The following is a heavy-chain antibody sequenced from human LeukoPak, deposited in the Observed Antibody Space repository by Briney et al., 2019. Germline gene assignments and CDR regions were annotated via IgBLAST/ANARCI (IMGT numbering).Heavy chain of an antibody. J-gene: IGHJ4*02. CDR3: ASVGGEVGTTARGH. V-gene: IGHV3-21*01. CDR1: GFTFGSHT. CDR2: ITSSSSYI. D-gene: IGHD1-26*01. Sequence: GGSLRLSCAASGFTFGSHTMNWVRQAPGKGLEWVSSITSSSSYIFYADSVKGRFTISRDNAKNSLFLQMNSLRVEDTAVYYCASVGGEVGTTARGHWGQGALVTVSS.